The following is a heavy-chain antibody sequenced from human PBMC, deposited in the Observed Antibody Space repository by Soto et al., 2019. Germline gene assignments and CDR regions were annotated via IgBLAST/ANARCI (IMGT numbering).Heavy chain of an antibody. V-gene: IGHV4-59*01. CDR3: ARTLGYCTNGVCYPSGLFDP. Sequence: SETLSLTCTVSGGSISSYYWSWIRQPPGKGLEWIGYIYYSGSTNYNPSLKSRVTISVDTSKNQFSLKLSSVTAADTAVYYCARTLGYCTNGVCYPSGLFDPWGQGTLVTVSS. CDR2: IYYSGST. J-gene: IGHJ5*02. D-gene: IGHD2-8*01. CDR1: GGSISSYY.